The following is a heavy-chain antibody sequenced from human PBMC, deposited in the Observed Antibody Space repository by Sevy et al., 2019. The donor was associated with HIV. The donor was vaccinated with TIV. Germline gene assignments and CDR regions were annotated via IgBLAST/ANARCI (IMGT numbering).Heavy chain of an antibody. D-gene: IGHD6-6*01. Sequence: GSLRLSCAASGFILSNANMNWVRQAPGKGLEWVSYIRSSDSTIYYADFVKGRFTISRDDAKNSLYLQMDSLRDEDTAVYYCARDRWDSSSPSRAFDFWGQGILVTVSS. CDR3: ARDRWDSSSPSRAFDF. CDR2: IRSSDSTI. V-gene: IGHV3-48*02. J-gene: IGHJ4*02. CDR1: GFILSNAN.